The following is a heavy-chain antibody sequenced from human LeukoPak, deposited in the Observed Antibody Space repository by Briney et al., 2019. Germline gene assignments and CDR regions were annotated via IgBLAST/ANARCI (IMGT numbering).Heavy chain of an antibody. CDR3: ASQVAVLNSFDP. CDR1: GGSISSYY. V-gene: IGHV4-59*08. CDR2: IYYSGST. D-gene: IGHD2-2*01. J-gene: IGHJ5*02. Sequence: SETLSLTCTVSGGSISSYYWSWIRQPPGKGLEWIGYIYYSGSTNYNPSLKSRVTISVDTSKNQFSLKLRSVTAADTAVYYCASQVAVLNSFDPWGQGTLVTVSS.